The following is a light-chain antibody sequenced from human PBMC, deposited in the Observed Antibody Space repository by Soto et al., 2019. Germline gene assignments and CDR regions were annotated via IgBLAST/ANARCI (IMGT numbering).Light chain of an antibody. J-gene: IGLJ1*01. CDR3: SSYTSASTLLYL. V-gene: IGLV2-14*01. CDR1: SSDVGGYNY. Sequence: QSALTQPASVSGSPGQSITISCTGTSSDVGGYNYVSWYQQHPGIAPKLLIYGVTNRPSGVSTRFSGSKSGNTASLTISGLQAEDEADYHCSSYTSASTLLYLFGTGTTLTVL. CDR2: GVT.